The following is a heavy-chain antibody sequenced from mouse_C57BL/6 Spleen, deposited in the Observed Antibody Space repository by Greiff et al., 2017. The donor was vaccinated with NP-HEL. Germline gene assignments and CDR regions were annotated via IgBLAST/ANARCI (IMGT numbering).Heavy chain of an antibody. D-gene: IGHD1-1*01. Sequence: VQLKESGAELVRPGASVKLSCTASGFNIKDYYMHWVKQRPEQGLEWIGRIDPEDGDTEYAPKFQGKATMTADTSSNTAYLQLSSLTSEDTAVYYCTTGAHYGSDAMDYWGQGTSVTVSS. V-gene: IGHV14-1*01. CDR3: TTGAHYGSDAMDY. CDR2: IDPEDGDT. CDR1: GFNIKDYY. J-gene: IGHJ4*01.